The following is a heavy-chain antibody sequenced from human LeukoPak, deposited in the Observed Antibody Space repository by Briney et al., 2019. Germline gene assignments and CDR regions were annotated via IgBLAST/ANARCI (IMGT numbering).Heavy chain of an antibody. V-gene: IGHV4-39*01. J-gene: IGHJ6*03. CDR1: GGSISSTSYF. D-gene: IGHD6-6*01. CDR2: IHYSGST. Sequence: ETLSLTCTVSGGSISSTSYFWGWIRQPPGKGLEWIGSIHYSGSTNYNPSLKSPVTMSVDTPKNQFSLKLTSVTAADTAVYYCARQSIAARGYYYYMDVWGKGTTVTVSS. CDR3: ARQSIAARGYYYYMDV.